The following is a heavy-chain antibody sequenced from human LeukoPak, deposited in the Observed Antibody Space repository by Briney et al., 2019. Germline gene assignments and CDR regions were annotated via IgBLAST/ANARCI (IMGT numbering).Heavy chain of an antibody. D-gene: IGHD4/OR15-4a*01. V-gene: IGHV4-39*01. CDR1: GGSIDSSSYY. Sequence: PSETLSLTCTVSGGSIDSSSYYWGWIRQPPGKGLEWIGSIYYSGSTYYNPSLKSRVTISVDPSKNQFSLKLSSVTAADTAVYYCSSSDYVYYFDYWGQGTLVTVSS. CDR2: IYYSGST. CDR3: SSSDYVYYFDY. J-gene: IGHJ4*02.